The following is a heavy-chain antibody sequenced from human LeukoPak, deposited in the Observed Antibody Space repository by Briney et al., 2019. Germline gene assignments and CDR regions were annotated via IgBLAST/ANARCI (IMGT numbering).Heavy chain of an antibody. CDR3: AKKALSFIAVAAPWVYYFDY. Sequence: PGGTLRLSCAASGFTFSSYGMSWVRQAPGKGLEWVSAISGSGGSTYYADSVKGRFTISRDNSKNTLYLQMNSLRAEDTAVYYCAKKALSFIAVAAPWVYYFDYWGQGTLVTVSS. CDR1: GFTFSSYG. D-gene: IGHD6-19*01. J-gene: IGHJ4*02. V-gene: IGHV3-23*01. CDR2: ISGSGGST.